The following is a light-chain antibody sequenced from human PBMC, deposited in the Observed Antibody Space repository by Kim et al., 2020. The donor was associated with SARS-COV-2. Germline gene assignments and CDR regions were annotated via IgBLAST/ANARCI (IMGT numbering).Light chain of an antibody. CDR3: QVWDSSSDQVL. V-gene: IGLV3-21*01. CDR2: YDG. Sequence: SYDLTQPPSVSVAPGQTARITCGGNNIGGKTVHWYQQRPGQAPVLVIRYDGDRPSGIPERFSGSNSGNTATLTISRVAAGDEADYYCQVWDSSSDQVLFGGGTKLTVL. J-gene: IGLJ2*01. CDR1: NIGGKT.